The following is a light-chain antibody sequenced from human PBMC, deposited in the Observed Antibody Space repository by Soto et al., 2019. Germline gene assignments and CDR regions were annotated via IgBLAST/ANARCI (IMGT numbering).Light chain of an antibody. CDR2: AAS. CDR3: QHYVSPWT. CDR1: RRVTRNY. J-gene: IGKJ1*01. V-gene: IGKV3-20*01. Sequence: EVVLTQSPGTLSLSPGERATLSCRASRRVTRNYFAWYQQKPGQAPRLLIYAASSRATGIPDRFTGSGSGTDFTLTIDRLEPEDFAVYYCQHYVSPWTFGQGTKVEIK.